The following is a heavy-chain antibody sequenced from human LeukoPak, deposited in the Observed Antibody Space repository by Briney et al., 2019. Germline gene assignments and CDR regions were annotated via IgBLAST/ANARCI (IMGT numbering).Heavy chain of an antibody. Sequence: SETLSLTCTVSGGSISSSSYYWGWIRQPPGKGLEWIGSIYYSGSTYCNPSLKSRVTISVDTSKNQFSLNLSSVTAADTAVYYCARRVNYGTYFDYWGQGTLVTVSS. CDR3: ARRVNYGTYFDY. J-gene: IGHJ4*02. D-gene: IGHD2-8*01. V-gene: IGHV4-39*01. CDR2: IYYSGST. CDR1: GGSISSSSYY.